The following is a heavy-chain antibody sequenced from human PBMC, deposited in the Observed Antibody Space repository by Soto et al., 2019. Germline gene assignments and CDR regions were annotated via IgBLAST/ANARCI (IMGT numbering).Heavy chain of an antibody. Sequence: EVRLLESGGGLVQPGGSLRLSCATSGFTFNTYAMSWVRQAPGKGLEWVSSISRSDDRPYYADSVRGRFTISRDISKNTLFLQMNSLRAEDTAVYFCARADGPLPVTLLGDWGQGTLVTVSS. CDR1: GFTFNTYA. J-gene: IGHJ4*02. CDR3: ARADGPLPVTLLGD. V-gene: IGHV3-23*01. CDR2: ISRSDDRP. D-gene: IGHD3-16*01.